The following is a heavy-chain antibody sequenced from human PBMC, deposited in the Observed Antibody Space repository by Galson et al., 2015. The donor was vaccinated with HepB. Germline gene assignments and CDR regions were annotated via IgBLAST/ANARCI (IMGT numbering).Heavy chain of an antibody. D-gene: IGHD3-10*01. Sequence: SLRFPCSASGFTSSRYTMNWVRQAPGKGLESVSCISSYGNTVFAAGNVTGRCIISIANAQNSLHLQMNSLRDEDTAVYYCARVHFGLESIPGYWYFDLWGRGTLVTVSS. CDR3: ARVHFGLESIPGYWYFDL. V-gene: IGHV3-48*02. CDR1: GFTSSRYT. J-gene: IGHJ2*01. CDR2: ISSYGNTV.